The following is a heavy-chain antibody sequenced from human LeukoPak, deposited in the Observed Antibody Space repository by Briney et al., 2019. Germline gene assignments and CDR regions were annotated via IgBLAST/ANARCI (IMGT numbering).Heavy chain of an antibody. V-gene: IGHV4-34*01. CDR2: INHSGST. CDR3: ARGSSPPRLYYYYYMDV. Sequence: SETLSLTCAVYGGSFSGYYWSWIRQPPGKGLEWIGEINHSGSTNYYPSPKSRVTISVDTSKNQFSLKLSSVTAADTAVYYCARGSSPPRLYYYYYMDVWGKGTTVTVSS. CDR1: GGSFSGYY. D-gene: IGHD3-10*01. J-gene: IGHJ6*03.